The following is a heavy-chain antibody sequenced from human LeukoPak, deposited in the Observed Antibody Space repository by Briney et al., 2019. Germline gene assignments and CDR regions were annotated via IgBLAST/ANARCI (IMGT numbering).Heavy chain of an antibody. D-gene: IGHD3-22*01. CDR3: ARGLYYYDSSGYFDY. Sequence: SETLSLTCTVSGGSISTYYWSWIRQPPGKGLEWIGYIYYSGSTNYNPSLKSRVTISVDTSKNQFSLKLSSVTAADTAVYYCARGLYYYDSSGYFDYWGQGTLVTVSS. J-gene: IGHJ4*02. V-gene: IGHV4-59*08. CDR2: IYYSGST. CDR1: GGSISTYY.